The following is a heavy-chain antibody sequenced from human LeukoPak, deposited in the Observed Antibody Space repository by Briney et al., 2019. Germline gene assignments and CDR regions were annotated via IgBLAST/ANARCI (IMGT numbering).Heavy chain of an antibody. D-gene: IGHD6-13*01. Sequence: GASVKVSCKTFGYTFSTYYVHWVRQTPGQGLEWMAAINPSDIKKYYAQEFQGRVAVTWDTSTSTVYMELSSLRSEDTAVYYCARESGDITAPKKNFDFWGQGTLITVSS. J-gene: IGHJ4*02. V-gene: IGHV1-46*01. CDR2: INPSDIKK. CDR1: GYTFSTYY. CDR3: ARESGDITAPKKNFDF.